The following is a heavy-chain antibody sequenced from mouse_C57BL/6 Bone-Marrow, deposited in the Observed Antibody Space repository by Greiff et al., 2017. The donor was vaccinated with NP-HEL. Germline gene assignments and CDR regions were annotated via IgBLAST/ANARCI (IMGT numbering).Heavy chain of an antibody. J-gene: IGHJ4*01. D-gene: IGHD1-1*01. Sequence: QVQLQQPGTELVKPGASVKLSCKASGYTFTGYWMHWVKQRPGQGLEWIGNINPGNGGTNYNEKFKSKATLTADKSSNTAYMQLSSLTSEDSAFYYCARGGGYYYGSSPYAMDYWGQGTSVTVSS. CDR3: ARGGGYYYGSSPYAMDY. CDR1: GYTFTGYW. V-gene: IGHV1-53*01. CDR2: INPGNGGT.